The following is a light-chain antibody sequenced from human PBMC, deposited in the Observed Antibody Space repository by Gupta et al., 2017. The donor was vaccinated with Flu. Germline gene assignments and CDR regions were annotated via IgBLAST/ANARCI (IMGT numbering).Light chain of an antibody. V-gene: IGKV1-5*03. J-gene: IGKJ1*01. CDR1: QSISSW. CDR2: QAS. Sequence: DIQMTQSPSTLSASVGDRVTITCRASQSISSWLAWFQQKAGKAPKLLIYQASNLESGVPSRFSGSGSGTEFTLTISSLQPDDSATYYCQQYNNYWTFGQGTKLEIK. CDR3: QQYNNYWT.